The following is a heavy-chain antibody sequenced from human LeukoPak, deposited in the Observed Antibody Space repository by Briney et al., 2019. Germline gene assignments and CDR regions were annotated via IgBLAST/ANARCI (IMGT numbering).Heavy chain of an antibody. V-gene: IGHV3-73*01. J-gene: IGHJ5*02. CDR3: IRPLGAAAGTYFDP. Sequence: GGSLRLSCAASGFTFSGFAIHWARQASGKGLEWIGHIRSKPNSYATAYAESVKGRFTISRDDSKNTAYLQMNSLKIEDTAVYCIRPLGAAAGTYFDPWGQGTLVTVSS. CDR1: GFTFSGFA. CDR2: IRSKPNSYAT. D-gene: IGHD6-13*01.